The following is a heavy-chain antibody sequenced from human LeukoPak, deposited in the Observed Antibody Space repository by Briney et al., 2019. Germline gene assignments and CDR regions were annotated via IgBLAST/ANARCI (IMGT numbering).Heavy chain of an antibody. V-gene: IGHV4-39*07. CDR3: VRDRFCSGRSCYGPPDD. Sequence: WETLSLTCTVSGGSISSRSYYWGWIRQPPGKGLEWIGSIYYSEGTYYNPSLKSRVTISIDTSKNQFSLKVNSVTAADTAVYYCVRDRFCSGRSCYGPPDDWGQGARVTVSS. CDR1: GGSISSRSYY. CDR2: IYYSEGT. J-gene: IGHJ4*02. D-gene: IGHD2-15*01.